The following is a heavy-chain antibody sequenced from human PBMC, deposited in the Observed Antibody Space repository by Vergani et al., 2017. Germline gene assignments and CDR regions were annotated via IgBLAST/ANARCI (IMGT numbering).Heavy chain of an antibody. CDR2: MNGDGDTI. CDR1: GFTFNEYW. Sequence: EVELVESGGGLVQPGGSLRLSCAASGFTFNEYWMHWARQVPGKGLVWVSGMNGDGDTISYADSVKGRFTISRDNAKNTLFLQMNSLRAEDTAVYYCATSGWYIYWGQGTLVTVSS. CDR3: ATSGWYIY. V-gene: IGHV3-74*01. D-gene: IGHD6-19*01. J-gene: IGHJ4*02.